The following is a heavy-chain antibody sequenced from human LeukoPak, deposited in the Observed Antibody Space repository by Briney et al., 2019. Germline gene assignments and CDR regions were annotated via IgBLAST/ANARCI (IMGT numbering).Heavy chain of an antibody. D-gene: IGHD3-9*01. Sequence: GGSLRLSCAASGFTFSSYDMHWVRQATGKGLEWVSAIGTAGDTYYPGSVKGRFTISRENAKNSLYLQMNSLRAGDTAVYYCATHAKREIVLRYFDWLFTGDYWGQGTLVTVSS. CDR2: IGTAGDT. CDR1: GFTFSSYD. J-gene: IGHJ4*02. CDR3: ATHAKREIVLRYFDWLFTGDY. V-gene: IGHV3-13*01.